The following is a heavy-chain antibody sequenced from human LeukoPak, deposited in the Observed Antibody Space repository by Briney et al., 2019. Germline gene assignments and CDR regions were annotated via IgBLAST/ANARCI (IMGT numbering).Heavy chain of an antibody. J-gene: IGHJ4*02. Sequence: LRASVKVSCKASGYTFTGYYMHWVRQAPGQGLEWMGVISPSAGTTNYAQKFQGRVTMTRDTSTNTVYMELSSLRSEDTAVYYCARLSYDSSGHTGYWGQGTLVTVSS. D-gene: IGHD3-22*01. CDR1: GYTFTGYY. V-gene: IGHV1-46*01. CDR2: ISPSAGTT. CDR3: ARLSYDSSGHTGY.